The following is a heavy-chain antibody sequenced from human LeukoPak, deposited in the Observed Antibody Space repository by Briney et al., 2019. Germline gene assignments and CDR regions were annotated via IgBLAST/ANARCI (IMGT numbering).Heavy chain of an antibody. D-gene: IGHD6-13*01. J-gene: IGHJ4*02. CDR3: ARDLAAAGGGFDY. V-gene: IGHV4-59*01. CDR1: GGSISSYY. CDR2: IYYSGST. Sequence: SSETLSLTCTVSGGSISSYYWSWIRQPTGKGLEWIGYIYYSGSTNYNPSLKSRVTISVDTSKNQFSLKLSSVTAADTAVYYCARDLAAAGGGFDYWGQGTLVTVSS.